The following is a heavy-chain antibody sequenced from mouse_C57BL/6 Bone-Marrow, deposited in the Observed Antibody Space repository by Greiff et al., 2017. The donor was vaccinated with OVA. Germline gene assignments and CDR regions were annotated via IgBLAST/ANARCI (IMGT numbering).Heavy chain of an antibody. V-gene: IGHV5-4*01. CDR1: GFTFSSYA. Sequence: DVQLVESGGGLVKPGGSLKLSCAASGFTFSSYAMSWVRQTPEKRLEWVATISDGGSYTYYPDNVKGRFTISRDNAKNNLYLQMSHLKSEDTAMYYCARITTVVKDAMDYWGQGTSVTVSS. CDR2: ISDGGSYT. CDR3: ARITTVVKDAMDY. D-gene: IGHD1-1*01. J-gene: IGHJ4*01.